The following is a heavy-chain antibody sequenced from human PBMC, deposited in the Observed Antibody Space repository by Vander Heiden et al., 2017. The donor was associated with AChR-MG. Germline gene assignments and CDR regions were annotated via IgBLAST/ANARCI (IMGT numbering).Heavy chain of an antibody. D-gene: IGHD5-12*01. CDR2: ISGSGRDT. V-gene: IGHV3-23*01. CDR3: TKVEIVGGMHY. CDR1: GFTFSSYA. J-gene: IGHJ4*02. Sequence: EVQLLESGGGLVQRGGSLRLSCAATGFTFSSYAMSWVRQAPGKGLEWVSTISGSGRDTYYADSMKGRFTVSRDNSKNTLYLQMNSLRAEDTAVYYCTKVEIVGGMHYWGQGTLVTVSS.